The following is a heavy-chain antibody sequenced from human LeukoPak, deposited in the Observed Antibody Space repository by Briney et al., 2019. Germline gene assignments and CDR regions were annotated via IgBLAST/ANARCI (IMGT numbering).Heavy chain of an antibody. Sequence: SVKVSCKASGGTFSSYAISWVRQAPGQGLEWMGRIIPIFGIANYAQKFQGRVTITTDKSTSTAYMELSSLRSEDTAVYYCAVSLVVGYYGMDVWGQGTTVTVSS. CDR2: IIPIFGIA. CDR1: GGTFSSYA. J-gene: IGHJ6*02. D-gene: IGHD2-15*01. CDR3: AVSLVVGYYGMDV. V-gene: IGHV1-69*04.